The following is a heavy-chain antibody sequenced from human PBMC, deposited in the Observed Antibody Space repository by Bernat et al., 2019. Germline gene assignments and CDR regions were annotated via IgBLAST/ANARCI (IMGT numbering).Heavy chain of an antibody. J-gene: IGHJ1*01. CDR2: IKSDGSVT. V-gene: IGHV3-74*01. D-gene: IGHD3-10*01. CDR1: GFTFSNYW. CDR3: ARHITMVRGSLIQH. Sequence: EVHLVESGGGLVQPGGSLRLSCAASGFTFSNYWMHWVRQAPGKGLVWVSRIKSDGSVTNYADSVKGRFTISRDNAKNTLYLQMNSLGADDTAVYYCARHITMVRGSLIQHWGQGTLVTVSS.